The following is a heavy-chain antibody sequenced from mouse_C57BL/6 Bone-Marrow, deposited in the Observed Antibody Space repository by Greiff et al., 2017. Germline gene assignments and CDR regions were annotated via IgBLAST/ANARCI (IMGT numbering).Heavy chain of an antibody. V-gene: IGHV5-4*01. CDR3: ARERALYYGSYWYFDV. CDR2: ISDGGSYT. CDR1: GFTFSSYA. J-gene: IGHJ1*03. Sequence: EVKLMESGGGLVKPGGSLKLSCAASGFTFSSYAMSWVRQTPEKRLEWVATISDGGSYTYYPDNVKGRFTISRDNAKNNLYLQMSHLKSEDTAMYYCARERALYYGSYWYFDVWGTGTTVTVSS. D-gene: IGHD1-1*01.